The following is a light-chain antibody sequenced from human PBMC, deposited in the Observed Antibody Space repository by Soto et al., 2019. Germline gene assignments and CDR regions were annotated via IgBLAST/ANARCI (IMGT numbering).Light chain of an antibody. CDR3: QQYHNLWT. CDR1: QSVSSN. V-gene: IGKV3D-15*01. CDR2: EAS. Sequence: EIVMTQSPATLSVSPGERATLSFRASQSVSSNLAWYQQKPGQAPRLIIYEASNRAAGIPARFSGSGSGTEFTLTISSLQSEDFAVYYCQQYHNLWTFGQGTKVDI. J-gene: IGKJ1*01.